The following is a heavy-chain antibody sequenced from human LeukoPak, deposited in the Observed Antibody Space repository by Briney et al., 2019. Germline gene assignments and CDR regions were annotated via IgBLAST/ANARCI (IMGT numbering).Heavy chain of an antibody. CDR2: ISGSDGST. V-gene: IGHV3-23*01. CDR1: GFTFSGCA. D-gene: IGHD6-13*01. CDR3: ARGSSSWYNAYDI. Sequence: SGGSLRLSCAASGFTFSGCAMSWVRQAPGKGLEWVSGISGSDGSTYYADSVKGRFTISRDNAKNTLYLQMNSLRAEDTAVYYCARGSSSWYNAYDIWGQGTMVTVSS. J-gene: IGHJ3*02.